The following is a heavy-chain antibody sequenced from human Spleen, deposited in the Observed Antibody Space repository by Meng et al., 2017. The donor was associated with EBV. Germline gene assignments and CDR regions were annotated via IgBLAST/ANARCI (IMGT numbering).Heavy chain of an antibody. J-gene: IGHJ4*02. Sequence: QVQAQESGPGLVKPSETLSLTCTVSGGSIYSRSHFWGWIRQSPGKGLEWIGSIYYIGTTHYNPSLQSRVTISVDKSKNQFSLKLSSVTAADTAVYYCARTYSSSIYYFDSWGPGTLVTVSS. CDR3: ARTYSSSIYYFDS. CDR1: GGSIYSRSHF. CDR2: IYYIGTT. V-gene: IGHV4-39*07. D-gene: IGHD6-13*01.